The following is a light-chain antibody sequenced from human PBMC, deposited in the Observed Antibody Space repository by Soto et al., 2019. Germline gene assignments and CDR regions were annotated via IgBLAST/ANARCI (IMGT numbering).Light chain of an antibody. V-gene: IGKV1-5*01. CDR1: QTTNTG. J-gene: IGKJ2*01. CDR3: QQYISYPYT. CDR2: DAS. Sequence: DIQITQFPSTLSASVGDRVTITCRASQTTNTGLAWYQQKPGTAPKLLIYDASSLEGGVPSRFSASGSGTEFTLTISSLQPDDLATYYCQQYISYPYTFGQGTKVEIK.